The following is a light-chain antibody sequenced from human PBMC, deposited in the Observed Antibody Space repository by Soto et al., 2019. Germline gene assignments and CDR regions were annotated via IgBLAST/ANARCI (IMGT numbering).Light chain of an antibody. V-gene: IGKV1-16*01. CDR2: GGS. J-gene: IGKJ1*01. CDR1: QGIRHD. Sequence: DIQLTQSPSFLSASVGDRVTITCRESQGIRHDLAWFQQRPGQAPKLMIYGGSTLHSGVPSRFSGSGSVSEFTLILRSLQPDDLATYYCQQYHTYSKTFGPGTKVDIK. CDR3: QQYHTYSKT.